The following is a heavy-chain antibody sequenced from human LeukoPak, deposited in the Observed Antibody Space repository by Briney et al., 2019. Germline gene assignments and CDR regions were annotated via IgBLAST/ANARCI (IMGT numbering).Heavy chain of an antibody. D-gene: IGHD3-22*01. V-gene: IGHV1-18*01. CDR1: GYTFTSYG. J-gene: IGHJ4*02. Sequence: ASVKVSCKASGYTFTSYGISWVRQALGQGLEWMGSISAYNGNTNYAQKLQGRVTMTTDTSTSTAYMELRSLRSDDTAVYYCARDPAPGDSSGPRDYWGQGTLVTVSS. CDR3: ARDPAPGDSSGPRDY. CDR2: ISAYNGNT.